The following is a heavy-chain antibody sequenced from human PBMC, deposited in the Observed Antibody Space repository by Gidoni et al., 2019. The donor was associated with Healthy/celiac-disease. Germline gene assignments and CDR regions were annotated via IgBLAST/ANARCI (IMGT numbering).Heavy chain of an antibody. CDR3: ARGIVVVVAAIGRFDP. J-gene: IGHJ5*02. Sequence: QHPGKGLEWIGYIYYSGSTYYNPSLKSRVTISVDPSKNQFSLKLSSVTAADTAVYYCARGIVVVVAAIGRFDPWGQGTLVTVSS. V-gene: IGHV4-31*02. CDR2: IYYSGST. D-gene: IGHD2-15*01.